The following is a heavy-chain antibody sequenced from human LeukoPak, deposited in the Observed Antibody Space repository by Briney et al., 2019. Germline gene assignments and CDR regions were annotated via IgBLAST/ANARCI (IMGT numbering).Heavy chain of an antibody. CDR3: AGGYSGYDSPWFDH. CDR1: GGYISIGVYY. CDR2: IYYSGST. V-gene: IGHV4-31*03. Sequence: SQTLSLTCTVSGGYISIGVYYWSGIRQHPGKGLECIGYIYYSGSTYYNPSLKSRVTISVDTSKKQFSLLMSCVTAAATAVYYCAGGYSGYDSPWFDHWGQGTLVTVSS. J-gene: IGHJ5*02. D-gene: IGHD5-12*01.